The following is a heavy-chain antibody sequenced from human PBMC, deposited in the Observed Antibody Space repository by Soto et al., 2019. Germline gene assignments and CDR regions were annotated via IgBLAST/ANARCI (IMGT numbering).Heavy chain of an antibody. J-gene: IGHJ5*02. CDR1: GGSISSYY. CDR3: ARKLGYCTGVSSPLDR. V-gene: IGHV4-59*01. CDR2: IYYSGRT. D-gene: IGHD2-8*02. Sequence: SETLSLTCTVSGGSISSYYWSWIRQPPGQGPEWIGYIYYSGRTNYNPSLKSRVTISVDTSKNQFSLKLNSVTAADTAVYYCARKLGYCTGVSSPLDRWGQGTLVTVSS.